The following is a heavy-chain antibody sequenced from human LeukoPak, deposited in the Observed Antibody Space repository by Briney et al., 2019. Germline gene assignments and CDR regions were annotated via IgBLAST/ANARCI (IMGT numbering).Heavy chain of an antibody. V-gene: IGHV1-2*06. CDR1: GYTFTGYY. Sequence: GASVKVSCKASGYTFTGYYMHGVRQAPGQGPEWMGRINPNRGGTNYAQKFQGRVTTTRDPSIRTAYTELSRLTSDHTAVYYCATDPGEYCSGGSCYGYFDYCGQGTLVTVSS. D-gene: IGHD2-15*01. J-gene: IGHJ4*02. CDR2: INPNRGGT. CDR3: ATDPGEYCSGGSCYGYFDY.